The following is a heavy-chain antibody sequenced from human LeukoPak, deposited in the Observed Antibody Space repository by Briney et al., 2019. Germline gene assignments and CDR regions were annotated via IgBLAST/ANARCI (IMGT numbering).Heavy chain of an antibody. V-gene: IGHV4-61*01. Sequence: SETLSLTCTVSGGSFSSGSSYWSWIRQPPGNGLEWIAYMHYSGTTDYNPSLKSRVTISVDTSKNQFSLKLSSVTAADTAVYYCATLGIQLWFDYWGQGTLVTVSS. CDR3: ATLGIQLWFDY. CDR1: GGSFSSGSSY. D-gene: IGHD5-18*01. CDR2: MHYSGTT. J-gene: IGHJ5*01.